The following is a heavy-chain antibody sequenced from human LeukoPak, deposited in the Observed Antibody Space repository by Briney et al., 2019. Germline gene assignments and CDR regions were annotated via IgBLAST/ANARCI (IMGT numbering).Heavy chain of an antibody. CDR2: AFSDGRT. CDR1: GITVSTNY. J-gene: IGHJ4*02. V-gene: IGHV3-53*01. CDR3: ARGDFDY. Sequence: GGSLRLSCAASGITVSTNYMSWVRQAPGKGLEWVAIAFSDGRTFYADSVKGRFTISRVSSKNTVFLQMNSLRAEDTAVYYCARGDFDYWGQGTLVTVSS.